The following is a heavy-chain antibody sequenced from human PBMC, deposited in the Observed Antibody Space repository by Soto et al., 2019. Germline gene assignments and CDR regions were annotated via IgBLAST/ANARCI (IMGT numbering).Heavy chain of an antibody. D-gene: IGHD2-15*01. CDR3: ARVRLPQEGDGSGGGCYDNYFHH. CDR2: ISAYHGNT. Sequence: ASVKVSCKASGYTFTSYGISWVRQAPGQGLEWMGWISAYHGNTNYAQKLQGRVTITADKSTSTAYMELSSLRSEDTAVYYCARVRLPQEGDGSGGGCYDNYFHHLGQGILISVS. J-gene: IGHJ1*01. CDR1: GYTFTSYG. V-gene: IGHV1-18*01.